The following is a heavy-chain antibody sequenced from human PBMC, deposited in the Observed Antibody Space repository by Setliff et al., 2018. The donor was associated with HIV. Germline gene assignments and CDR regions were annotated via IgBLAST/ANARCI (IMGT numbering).Heavy chain of an antibody. V-gene: IGHV1-69*13. CDR3: ARSLRGWFDP. Sequence: SVKVSCKASGGTFNNYAISWVRQAPGQGLEWMGRIIPMFGTANYAQKFQGRVTITADESTSTAYMELSSLRSEDTAVYYCARSLRGWFDPWGQGTLVTVSS. CDR2: IIPMFGTA. CDR1: GGTFNNYA. D-gene: IGHD3-10*01. J-gene: IGHJ5*02.